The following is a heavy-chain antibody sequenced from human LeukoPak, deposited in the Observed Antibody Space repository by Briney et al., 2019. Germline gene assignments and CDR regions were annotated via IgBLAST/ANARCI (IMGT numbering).Heavy chain of an antibody. D-gene: IGHD1-14*01. CDR1: GGSISSGGYY. Sequence: PSQTLSLTCTVSGGSISSGGYYWSWIRQHPGKGLEWIGYIYYSGSTYYNPSLKSRVTISVDTSKNQFSLKLSSVTAADTAVYYRARDPGNRDYYYMDVWGKGTTVTVSS. CDR3: ARDPGNRDYYYMDV. V-gene: IGHV4-31*03. CDR2: IYYSGST. J-gene: IGHJ6*03.